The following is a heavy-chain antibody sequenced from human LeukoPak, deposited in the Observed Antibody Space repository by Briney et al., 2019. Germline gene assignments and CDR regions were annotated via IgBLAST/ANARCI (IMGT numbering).Heavy chain of an antibody. CDR2: ISATGGSNT. V-gene: IGHV3-23*01. CDR1: GFAFNNYA. CDR3: AKGYGPGSRLDY. D-gene: IGHD3-10*01. J-gene: IGHJ4*02. Sequence: PGGSLRLSCAASGFAFNNYAMAWVRQAPGKELEWVSGISATGGSNTYYADSVEGRFTISRDNSKNTLYLQMNSLRAEDTAVYYCAKGYGPGSRLDYWGQGTLVTVSS.